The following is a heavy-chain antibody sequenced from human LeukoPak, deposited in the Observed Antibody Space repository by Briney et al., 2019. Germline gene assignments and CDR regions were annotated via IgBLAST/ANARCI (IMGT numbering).Heavy chain of an antibody. V-gene: IGHV3-43*02. D-gene: IGHD1-14*01. J-gene: IGHJ4*02. Sequence: PGGSLRLSCAASGFTFNDYPMHWVRQAPGKGLEWVSLISGDGSVTYYADSVKGRLTISRDNSKNPLYLQMNSLRVEDTALYYCATGSQPGTTFDYWGQGTLVTASS. CDR3: ATGSQPGTTFDY. CDR1: GFTFNDYP. CDR2: ISGDGSVT.